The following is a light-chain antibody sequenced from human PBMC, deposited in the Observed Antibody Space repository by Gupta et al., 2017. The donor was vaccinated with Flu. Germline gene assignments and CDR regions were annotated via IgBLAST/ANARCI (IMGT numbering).Light chain of an antibody. Sequence: DIVMTQSPLSLPVSPGEPASISCRASQSLLHRNGYNYLDWYLPKAGQSPQLLIKLGCNRASGVPDRFSGSGSGTDFTLKISRGEAEDVGVYYCRQALQNPPVTFGGGTKVEIK. CDR2: LGC. V-gene: IGKV2-28*01. J-gene: IGKJ4*01. CDR1: QSLLHRNGYNY. CDR3: RQALQNPPVT.